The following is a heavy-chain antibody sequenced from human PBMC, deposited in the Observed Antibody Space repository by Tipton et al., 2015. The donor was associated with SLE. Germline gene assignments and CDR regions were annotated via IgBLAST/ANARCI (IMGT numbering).Heavy chain of an antibody. CDR3: AKPHWNYQSDWFDP. J-gene: IGHJ5*02. Sequence: SLRLSCAGAGLNFNNHAMNWVRQAPGLGLEWVSGISASGDDTYYADSVQGRFTISRDNSKNTLYLQMNSLRVDDTALYYCAKPHWNYQSDWFDPWGQGTLVTVSS. CDR2: ISASGDDT. D-gene: IGHD1-7*01. CDR1: GLNFNNHA. V-gene: IGHV3-23*01.